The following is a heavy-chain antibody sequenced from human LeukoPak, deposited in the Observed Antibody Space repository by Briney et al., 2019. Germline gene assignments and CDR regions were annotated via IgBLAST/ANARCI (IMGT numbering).Heavy chain of an antibody. J-gene: IGHJ1*01. CDR2: IKSKTDGGTT. V-gene: IGHV3-15*01. CDR1: GFTFSSYH. CDR3: TTAGRDGYNDLAEYFQH. D-gene: IGHD5-24*01. Sequence: GGSLRLSCEVSGFTFSSYHMNWVRQAPGKGLEWVGRIKSKTDGGTTDYAAPVKGRFTISRDDSKNTLYLQMNSLKTEDTAVYYCTTAGRDGYNDLAEYFQHWGQGTLVTVSS.